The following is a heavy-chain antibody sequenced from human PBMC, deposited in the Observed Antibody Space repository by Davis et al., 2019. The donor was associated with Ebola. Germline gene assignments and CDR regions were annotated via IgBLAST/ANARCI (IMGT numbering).Heavy chain of an antibody. D-gene: IGHD6-25*01. Sequence: AASVKVSCKASGYTFTSYYMHWVRQAPGKGLEWMGGFDPEDGETIYAQKFQGRVTMTEDTSTDTAYMELSSLRSEDTAVYYCATAVSGLWYFDLWGRGTLVTVSS. CDR3: ATAVSGLWYFDL. CDR2: FDPEDGET. J-gene: IGHJ2*01. CDR1: GYTFTSYY. V-gene: IGHV1-24*01.